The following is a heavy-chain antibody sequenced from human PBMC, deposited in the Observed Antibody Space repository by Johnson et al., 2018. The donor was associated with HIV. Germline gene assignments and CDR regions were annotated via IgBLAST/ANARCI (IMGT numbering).Heavy chain of an antibody. J-gene: IGHJ3*02. CDR2: ISHDGSNK. CDR3: VRDRGYYDRVDVFDI. CDR1: GFTFSNYA. Sequence: MQLVESGGGVVQPGRSLRLSCAASGFTFSNYALHWVRQAPGRGLEWVALISHDGSNKYYADFVKGRFTISRDNSKNTLYLQMNTLRAEDTAVYYCVRDRGYYDRVDVFDIWGQGAMVTVSS. D-gene: IGHD3-10*02. V-gene: IGHV3-30-3*01.